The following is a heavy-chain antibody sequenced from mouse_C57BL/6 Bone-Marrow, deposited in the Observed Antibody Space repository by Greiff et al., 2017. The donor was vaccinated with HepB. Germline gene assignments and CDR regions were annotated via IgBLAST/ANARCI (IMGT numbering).Heavy chain of an antibody. J-gene: IGHJ4*01. D-gene: IGHD1-1*01. Sequence: VQLQQSGPELVKPGASVKMSCKASGYTFTDYNMHWVKQRHGKSLEWIGYINPNNGGTSYNQKFKGKATLTVNKSSTTAYTELRSLTSEDSAVYYCAKALLWLYALDYRGQGTSVTVSS. V-gene: IGHV1-22*01. CDR2: INPNNGGT. CDR3: AKALLWLYALDY. CDR1: GYTFTDYN.